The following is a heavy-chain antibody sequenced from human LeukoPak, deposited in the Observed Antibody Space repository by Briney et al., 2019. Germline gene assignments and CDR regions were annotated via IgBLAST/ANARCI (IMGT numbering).Heavy chain of an antibody. J-gene: IGHJ4*02. CDR1: GYTFTSYG. CDR2: ISAYSGNT. V-gene: IGHV1-18*01. CDR3: ARVLRGYSYGSDY. Sequence: ASVKVSCKASGYTFTSYGISWVRQAPGQGLEWMGWISAYSGNTNYAQKLQGRVTMSTDTATSTAYMEMRSLRSEDTAVYYCARVLRGYSYGSDYWGQGTLVTVSS. D-gene: IGHD5-18*01.